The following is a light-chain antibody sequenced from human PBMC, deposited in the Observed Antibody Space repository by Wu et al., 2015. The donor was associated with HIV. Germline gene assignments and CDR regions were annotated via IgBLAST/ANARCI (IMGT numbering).Light chain of an antibody. Sequence: EIVMTQSPATLSVSPGERATLSCRASQSVSSNLAWYQQKPGQSPRLLIYGTSNRATGFPDKFSGSGSGTDFTLTINRLDPEDFAVYYCQHYGSSPYTFGQGTKLEIK. CDR1: QSVSSN. J-gene: IGKJ2*01. CDR3: QHYGSSPYT. CDR2: GTS. V-gene: IGKV3-20*01.